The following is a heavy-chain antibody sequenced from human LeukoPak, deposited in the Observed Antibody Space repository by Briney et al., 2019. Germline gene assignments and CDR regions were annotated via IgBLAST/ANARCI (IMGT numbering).Heavy chain of an antibody. CDR2: ISSSGSTI. CDR1: GFTFSSYE. J-gene: IGHJ4*02. V-gene: IGHV3-48*03. Sequence: GGSLRLSCAASGFTFSSYEMNWVRQAPGKGLEWVSYISSSGSTIYYADSVKGRFTISRDNAKNSLYLQMNSLRAEDTAVYYCARGQYSSGWYDFDYWGQGTLVTVSS. D-gene: IGHD6-19*01. CDR3: ARGQYSSGWYDFDY.